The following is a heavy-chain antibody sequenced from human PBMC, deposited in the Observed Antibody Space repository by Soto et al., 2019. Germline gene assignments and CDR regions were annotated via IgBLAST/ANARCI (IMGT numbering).Heavy chain of an antibody. Sequence: SETLSLTCTVSGGSISPYYWSWIRRPPGRGLEWIGYIDYSGRGNYNPSLKSRATISVDTPNNQFSLKLSFVTAADTAVYYCARFPYYDILTGYPSEYYFDFWGQGTLVTV. D-gene: IGHD3-9*01. CDR1: GGSISPYY. CDR3: ARFPYYDILTGYPSEYYFDF. V-gene: IGHV4-59*01. CDR2: IDYSGRG. J-gene: IGHJ4*02.